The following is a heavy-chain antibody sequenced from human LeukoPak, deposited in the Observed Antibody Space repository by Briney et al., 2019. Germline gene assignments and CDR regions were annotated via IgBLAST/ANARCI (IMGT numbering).Heavy chain of an antibody. D-gene: IGHD6-19*01. CDR1: GFTFSSYS. J-gene: IGHJ4*02. V-gene: IGHV3-21*01. CDR2: ISSSSSYI. CDR3: ARGDSSGWYYFDY. Sequence: GGSLRLSCAASGFTFSSYSMNWVRQAPGKGLEGVSSISSSSSYIYYADSVKGRFTISRDNAKNSLYLQMNSLRAEDTAVYYCARGDSSGWYYFDYWGQGTLVTVSS.